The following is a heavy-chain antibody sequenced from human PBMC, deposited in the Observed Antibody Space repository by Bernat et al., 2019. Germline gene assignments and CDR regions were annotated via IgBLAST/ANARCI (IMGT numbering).Heavy chain of an antibody. CDR2: ISYDGNNK. CDR1: GFTFSSYA. J-gene: IGHJ4*02. D-gene: IGHD6-13*01. V-gene: IGHV3-30-3*01. Sequence: QVQLVESGGGVVQPGRSLRPSCAASGFTFSSYAMHWVRQAPGKGLEWVAVISYDGNNKYSADSVKGRFTISRDNSKNTLYLQMNSLRAEDTAVYYCARERGQLADYWGQGTLVTVSS. CDR3: ARERGQLADY.